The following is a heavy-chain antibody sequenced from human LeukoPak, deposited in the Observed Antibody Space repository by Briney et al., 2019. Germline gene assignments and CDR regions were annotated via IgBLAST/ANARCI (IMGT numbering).Heavy chain of an antibody. Sequence: SETLSLTGTVSGGSISSYYWSWIRQPPGKGLEWIGYIYYSGSTNYNPSLKSRVTISVDTSKDQFSLKLSSVTAADTAVYYCAREYEGIAVAGSNRRAFDIWGQGTMVTVSS. V-gene: IGHV4-59*01. J-gene: IGHJ3*02. CDR2: IYYSGST. CDR3: AREYEGIAVAGSNRRAFDI. CDR1: GGSISSYY. D-gene: IGHD6-19*01.